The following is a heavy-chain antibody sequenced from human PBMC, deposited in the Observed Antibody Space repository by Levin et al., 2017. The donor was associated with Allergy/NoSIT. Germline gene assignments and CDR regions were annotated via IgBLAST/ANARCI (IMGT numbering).Heavy chain of an antibody. CDR1: GFTFNNYA. CDR3: AKDAIRGSDQPYYFDY. CDR2: IINSGVGT. J-gene: IGHJ4*02. V-gene: IGHV3-23*01. D-gene: IGHD6-19*01. Sequence: GGSLRLSCAASGFTFNNYAMSWVRQAPGKGLEWVSAIINSGVGTYYADSVKGRFTISRDNSKNTMYLQMNSLRAEDTAVYFCAKDAIRGSDQPYYFDYWGQGTLVTATS.